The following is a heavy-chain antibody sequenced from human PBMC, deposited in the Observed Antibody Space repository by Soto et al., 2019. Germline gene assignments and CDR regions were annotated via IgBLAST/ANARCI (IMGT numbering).Heavy chain of an antibody. CDR1: GFTVSSNY. CDR3: ARDRSSSSWYVDY. J-gene: IGHJ4*02. CDR2: IYSGGST. D-gene: IGHD6-13*01. Sequence: EVQLVESGGGLVQPGGSLRLSCAASGFTVSSNYMSWVRQAPGKGLEWVSVIYSGGSTYYADSVKGRFTISRDNSKNTLYLQMNSLRAEDTAVYYCARDRSSSSWYVDYWGQGTLVTVSS. V-gene: IGHV3-66*01.